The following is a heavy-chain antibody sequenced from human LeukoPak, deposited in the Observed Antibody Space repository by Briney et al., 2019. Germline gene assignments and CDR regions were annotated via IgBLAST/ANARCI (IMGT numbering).Heavy chain of an antibody. Sequence: VGSLRLSCAASGFTFSSYLMSWVRQAPGKGLEWVANIKQDGSEKYYVDSVKGRFTISRDNAKNSLYLQMNSLRAEDTAVHYCARDIPENYGGNARLGWGQGTLVTVSA. D-gene: IGHD4-23*01. CDR2: IKQDGSEK. CDR3: ARDIPENYGGNARLG. V-gene: IGHV3-7*01. J-gene: IGHJ4*02. CDR1: GFTFSSYL.